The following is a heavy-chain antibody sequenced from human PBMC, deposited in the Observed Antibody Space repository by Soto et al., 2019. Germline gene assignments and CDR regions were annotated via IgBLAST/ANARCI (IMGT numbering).Heavy chain of an antibody. CDR3: ARGKGLTVSSTNY. D-gene: IGHD2-2*01. CDR2: IIGDGSTT. J-gene: IGHJ4*02. V-gene: IGHV3-23*01. CDR1: GFTFNNYA. Sequence: DVQVLESGGGLVQPGVSLRLSCAASGFTFNNYAMNWVRQAPGKGLEWVSGIIGDGSTTYYADSVKGRFTISRDNSKNTLFLQMNSLRAEDTAVYYCARGKGLTVSSTNYWGQGALVTVSS.